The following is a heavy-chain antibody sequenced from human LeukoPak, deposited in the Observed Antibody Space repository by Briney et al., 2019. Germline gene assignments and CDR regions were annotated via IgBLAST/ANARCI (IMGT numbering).Heavy chain of an antibody. D-gene: IGHD3-22*01. CDR1: GVSISNYE. CDR2: ISSSGSTT. V-gene: IGHV3-48*03. CDR3: ARGNYYENSGYWVLSAFDI. J-gene: IGHJ3*02. Sequence: GSLRLSCAASGVSISNYEMNWVRQAPGKGLEWVSYISSSGSTTYYADAVKGSFTISRDNAKNSLYLQMNSLRAEDTDVYYCARGNYYENSGYWVLSAFDIWGQGTMVTVSS.